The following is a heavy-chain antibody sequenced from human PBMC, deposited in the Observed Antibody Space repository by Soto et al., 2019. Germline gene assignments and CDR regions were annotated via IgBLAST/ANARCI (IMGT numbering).Heavy chain of an antibody. CDR2: IYPGDSDT. CDR1: GYSFTTYW. D-gene: IGHD3-22*01. J-gene: IGHJ3*02. Sequence: PGEPLKISCKASGYSFTTYWIGWVRQMPGKGLEWMGIIYPGDSDTRYSPSFQGQVTIPADKSISTAYLQWRSLKASDNAMYYCARRGAVVPGDAFDIWGQGTMVTVSS. V-gene: IGHV5-51*01. CDR3: ARRGAVVPGDAFDI.